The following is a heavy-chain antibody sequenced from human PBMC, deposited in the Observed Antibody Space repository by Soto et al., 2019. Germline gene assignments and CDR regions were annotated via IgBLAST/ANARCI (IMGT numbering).Heavy chain of an antibody. CDR2: IKQDGSEK. Sequence: GGSLRLSCAASGFTFSSYWMSWVRQAPGKGLEWVANIKQDGSEKYYVDSVKGRFTISRDDAKNSLYLQMNSLRAEDTAVYYCAAGGDYYDSSFDIWGQGTMVTVSS. D-gene: IGHD3-22*01. CDR3: AAGGDYYDSSFDI. CDR1: GFTFSSYW. J-gene: IGHJ3*02. V-gene: IGHV3-7*03.